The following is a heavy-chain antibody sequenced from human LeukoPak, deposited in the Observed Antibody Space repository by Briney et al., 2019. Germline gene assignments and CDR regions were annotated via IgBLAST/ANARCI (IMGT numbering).Heavy chain of an antibody. J-gene: IGHJ5*02. CDR2: IYTSGST. D-gene: IGHD6-13*01. Sequence: PSETLSLTCTVSGGSISSYYWSWIRQPAGKGLEWIGRIYTSGSTNYNPSLKSRVTMSVDTSKNQFSLKLSSVTAADTAVYYCARDLSSSWYNNWFDPWGQGTLVTVSS. V-gene: IGHV4-4*07. CDR1: GGSISSYY. CDR3: ARDLSSSWYNNWFDP.